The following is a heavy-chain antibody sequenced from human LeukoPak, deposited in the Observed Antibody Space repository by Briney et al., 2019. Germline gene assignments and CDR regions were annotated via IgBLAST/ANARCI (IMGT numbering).Heavy chain of an antibody. J-gene: IGHJ4*02. V-gene: IGHV4-59*01. Sequence: SETLSLTCTVSGGSISSYYWSWIRQPPGKGPEWIGYIYYSGSTNYNPSLKSRVTISVDTSKNQFSLKLSSVTAADTAVYYCAVGYGTFDYWGQGTLVTVSS. CDR3: AVGYGTFDY. D-gene: IGHD5-18*01. CDR1: GGSISSYY. CDR2: IYYSGST.